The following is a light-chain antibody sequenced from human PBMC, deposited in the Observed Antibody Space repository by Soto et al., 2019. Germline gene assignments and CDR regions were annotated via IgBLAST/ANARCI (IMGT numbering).Light chain of an antibody. V-gene: IGKV1-8*01. CDR2: AAS. CDR3: QQYYSYPPT. Sequence: AIRMTQSPSSLSASTGDRVTITCRASQGISSYLAWYQQKPGKAPKLLIYAASTLQSGGPSRFSGSGSGTDFTLTISCLQSEDFANYYCQQYYSYPPTFGGGTKVEIK. CDR1: QGISSY. J-gene: IGKJ4*01.